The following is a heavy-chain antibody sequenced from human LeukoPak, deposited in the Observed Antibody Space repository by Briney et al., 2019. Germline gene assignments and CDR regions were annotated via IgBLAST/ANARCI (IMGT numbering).Heavy chain of an antibody. CDR1: GFTFSNYW. J-gene: IGHJ4*02. D-gene: IGHD1-1*01. V-gene: IGHV3-20*04. Sequence: GGSLRLSCAASGFTFSNYWMTWVRQAPGKGLEWVSGINWNGGSTGYADSVKGRFTISRDNAKNSLYLQMNSLRAEDTAVYYCARDLATGTGVGYYFDYWGQGTLVTVSS. CDR2: INWNGGST. CDR3: ARDLATGTGVGYYFDY.